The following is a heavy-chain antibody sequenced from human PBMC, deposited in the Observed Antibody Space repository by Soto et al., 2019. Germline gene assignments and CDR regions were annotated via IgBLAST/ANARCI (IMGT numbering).Heavy chain of an antibody. Sequence: ASVKVSCKASGYTFTSYAMHWVRQAPGQRLEWMGWINAGNGNTKYSQKFQGRVTITRDTSASTAYMELSSLRSEDTAVYYCARVLGIAAAGTLYYFDYWGQGTLVTVSS. CDR2: INAGNGNT. V-gene: IGHV1-3*01. CDR1: GYTFTSYA. J-gene: IGHJ4*02. D-gene: IGHD6-13*01. CDR3: ARVLGIAAAGTLYYFDY.